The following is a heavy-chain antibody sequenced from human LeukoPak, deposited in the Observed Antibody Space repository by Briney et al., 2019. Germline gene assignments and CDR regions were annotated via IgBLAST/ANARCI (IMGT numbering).Heavy chain of an antibody. D-gene: IGHD3-16*01. Sequence: KPGGSLRLSCAASGFTFSSYSMNLVRQAPGKGLEWVSSISSSSSYIYYADSVKGRFTISRDNAKKSLYLQMNSLRAEDTALYYCARASPIEGTFYYYMDVWGKGTPVTVSS. CDR1: GFTFSSYS. CDR2: ISSSSSYI. CDR3: ARASPIEGTFYYYMDV. J-gene: IGHJ6*03. V-gene: IGHV3-21*01.